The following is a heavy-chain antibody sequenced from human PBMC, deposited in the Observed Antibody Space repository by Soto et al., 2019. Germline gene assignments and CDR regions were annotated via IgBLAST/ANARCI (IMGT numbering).Heavy chain of an antibody. CDR1: GFTFNSFW. V-gene: IGHV3-7*01. J-gene: IGHJ6*02. Sequence: EVQLVESGGGLVQPGGSLRLSCAASGFTFNSFWMSWVRQAPVKGLEWVGNIKQDGSEKNYVDSVKGRFTISRDNAKNSLYLQMNSLRAEDTAVYYCARIASAGRGWDVWGQGTKVVVSS. CDR2: IKQDGSEK. CDR3: ARIASAGRGWDV. D-gene: IGHD6-13*01.